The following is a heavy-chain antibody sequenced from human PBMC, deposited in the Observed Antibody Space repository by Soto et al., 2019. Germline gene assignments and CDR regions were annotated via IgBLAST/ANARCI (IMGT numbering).Heavy chain of an antibody. CDR3: ARDKEVLWFGELRSLGMDV. D-gene: IGHD3-10*01. CDR1: GYTFTGYY. V-gene: IGHV1-2*02. Sequence: ASVKVSCKASGYTFTGYYMHWVRQAPGQGLEWMGWINPNSGGTNYAQKLQGRVTMTTDTSTSTAYMELRSLRSDDTAVYYCARDKEVLWFGELRSLGMDVWGQGTTVTVSS. CDR2: INPNSGGT. J-gene: IGHJ6*02.